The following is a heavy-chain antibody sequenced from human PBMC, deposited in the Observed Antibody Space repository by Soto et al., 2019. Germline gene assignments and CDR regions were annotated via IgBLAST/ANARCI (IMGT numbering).Heavy chain of an antibody. J-gene: IGHJ5*02. V-gene: IGHV4-59*12. Sequence: PSETLSLTCTVSGGSISSYYWSWIRQPPGKGLEWIGYIYYSGSTNYNPSLKSRVTISVDTSKNQFSLKLSSVTAADTAVYYCAREEHRHGVRGYNWFDPWGQGTLVTVSS. CDR3: AREEHRHGVRGYNWFDP. CDR1: GGSISSYY. D-gene: IGHD3-10*02. CDR2: IYYSGST.